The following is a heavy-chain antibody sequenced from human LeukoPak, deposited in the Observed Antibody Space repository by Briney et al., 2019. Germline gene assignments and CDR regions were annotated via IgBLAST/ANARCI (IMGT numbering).Heavy chain of an antibody. Sequence: GGSLRLSCAASGFTFSSYWMPWVRQAPGKGLVWVSRINSDGGSTSYADSVKGRFTIFRDNAKNTLYLQMNSLRAEDTAVYYCARASPADRDFDYWGQGTLVTVSS. CDR2: INSDGGST. V-gene: IGHV3-74*01. CDR3: ARASPADRDFDY. CDR1: GFTFSSYW. J-gene: IGHJ4*02. D-gene: IGHD3-10*01.